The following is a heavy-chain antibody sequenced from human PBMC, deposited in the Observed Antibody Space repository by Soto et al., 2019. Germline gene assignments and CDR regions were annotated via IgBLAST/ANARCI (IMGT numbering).Heavy chain of an antibody. J-gene: IGHJ6*02. CDR3: AAAGSSYYYYGMDV. CDR1: GFTFTSSA. CDR2: IVVGSGNT. Sequence: QMQLVQSGPEVKKPGTSVKVSCKASGFTFTSSAMQLVRQARGQRLEWIGWIVVGSGNTNYAQKFQERVTITRDISTSTAYMELSSLRSEDTAVYYCAAAGSSYYYYGMDVWGQGTTVTVSS. V-gene: IGHV1-58*02. D-gene: IGHD1-26*01.